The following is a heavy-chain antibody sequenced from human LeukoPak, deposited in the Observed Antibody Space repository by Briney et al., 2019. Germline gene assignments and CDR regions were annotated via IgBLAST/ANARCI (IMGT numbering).Heavy chain of an antibody. CDR2: IGGSGGST. D-gene: IGHD1-26*01. J-gene: IGHJ4*02. CDR1: GFTFSSYA. V-gene: IGHV3-23*01. Sequence: GGSLRLSCAASGFTFSSYAMSWVRQAPGKGLEWVSAIGGSGGSTYYADSVKGRFTISRDNSKNTLYLQMNSLRAEDTAVYYCAKSMLYKSGSYPALGYWGQGTLVTVSS. CDR3: AKSMLYKSGSYPALGY.